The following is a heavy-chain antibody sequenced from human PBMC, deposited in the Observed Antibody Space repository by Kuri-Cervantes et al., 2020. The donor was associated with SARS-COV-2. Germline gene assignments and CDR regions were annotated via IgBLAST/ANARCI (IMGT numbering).Heavy chain of an antibody. CDR1: GFTFTSSA. D-gene: IGHD1-1*01. CDR2: IVVGSGNT. CDR3: ARYARRTGTTGFDY. V-gene: IGHV1-58*01. Sequence: SVKVSCKASGFTFTSSAVQWVRQARGQRLEWIGWIVVGSGNTKYSQKFQGRVTITRDTSASTAYMELSSLRSEDTAVYYCARYARRTGTTGFDYWGQGTLVTVSS. J-gene: IGHJ4*02.